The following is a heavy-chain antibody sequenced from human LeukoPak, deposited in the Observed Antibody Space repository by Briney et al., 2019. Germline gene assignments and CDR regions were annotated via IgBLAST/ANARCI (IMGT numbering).Heavy chain of an antibody. J-gene: IGHJ2*01. V-gene: IGHV3-30*03. Sequence: PGGSLRLSCAASGFTFSSYGMHWVRQAPGKGLEWVAVISYDGSNKYYADSVKGRFTISRDNSKNTLYLQMNSLRAEDTAVYYCARDPRRRYGDYGLRSWYFDLWGRGTLVTVSS. CDR2: ISYDGSNK. CDR3: ARDPRRRYGDYGLRSWYFDL. D-gene: IGHD4-17*01. CDR1: GFTFSSYG.